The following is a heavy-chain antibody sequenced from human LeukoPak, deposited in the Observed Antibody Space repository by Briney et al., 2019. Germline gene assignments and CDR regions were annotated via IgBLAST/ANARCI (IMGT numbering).Heavy chain of an antibody. CDR2: ISAYNGNT. CDR1: GYTFTSYG. D-gene: IGHD5-12*01. J-gene: IGHJ5*02. CDR3: ARDLLGEWLRSLPWFDP. Sequence: ASVKVSCKASGYTFTSYGISWVRQAPGQGLEWMGWISAYNGNTNYAQKLQGRVTMTTDTSTSTAYMELRSLRSDDTAVYYCARDLLGEWLRSLPWFDPWGQGTLVTVSS. V-gene: IGHV1-18*01.